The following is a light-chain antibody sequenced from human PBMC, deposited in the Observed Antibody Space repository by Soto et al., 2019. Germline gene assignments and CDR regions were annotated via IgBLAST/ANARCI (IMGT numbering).Light chain of an antibody. CDR3: QQFNAYPLT. CDR2: GAS. V-gene: IGKV1-9*01. CDR1: QGISDY. J-gene: IGKJ4*01. Sequence: DLQLTQSPSFLSASVGDRVTISCRASQGISDYLAWYQQKPGKAPKLLIHGASTLQSGVPSRFSGSASGTEFTLTISSLQPEDFATYFCQQFNAYPLTFGGGTKLEIK.